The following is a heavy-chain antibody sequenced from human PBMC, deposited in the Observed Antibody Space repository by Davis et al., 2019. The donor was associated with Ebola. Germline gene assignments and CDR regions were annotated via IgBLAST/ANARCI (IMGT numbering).Heavy chain of an antibody. CDR2: INHSGST. D-gene: IGHD6-6*01. J-gene: IGHJ6*02. V-gene: IGHV4-34*01. Sequence: SETLSPTCALYGGSFSGYYWSWIRQPQGKGLEWIGEINHSGSTNYNPSLKSRVTISVDTSKNQFSLKLSSVTAADTAVYYCGGDSSSSADTLCGMDVWGQGTTVTVSS. CDR1: GGSFSGYY. CDR3: GGDSSSSADTLCGMDV.